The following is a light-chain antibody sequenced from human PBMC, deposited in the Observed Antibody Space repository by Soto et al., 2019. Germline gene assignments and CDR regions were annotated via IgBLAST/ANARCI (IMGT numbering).Light chain of an antibody. CDR2: EVS. CDR1: SSDVGGYNY. J-gene: IGLJ1*01. V-gene: IGLV2-14*01. Sequence: QSALTQPASVSGSPGQSITISCTGTSSDVGGYNYVSWYQQHPGKSPKLMIYEVSNRPSGVSNRFSGSKSGNTASLTISGLQAEDEADYYCSSYTRSSTPYVFGAGIKLTVL. CDR3: SSYTRSSTPYV.